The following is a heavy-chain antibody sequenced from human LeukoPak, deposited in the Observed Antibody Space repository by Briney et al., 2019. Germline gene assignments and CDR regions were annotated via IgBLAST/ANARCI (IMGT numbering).Heavy chain of an antibody. Sequence: HSGGSLRLSCGASGFTFSNYGMLWVRQAPGKGLDWVAFIRYDGNNKLYADSVKGRFTISRDNSENTLYLHINSLRAEDTAVYYCVKDNPLDYWGQGTLVTVSS. CDR1: GFTFSNYG. V-gene: IGHV3-30*02. CDR2: IRYDGNNK. D-gene: IGHD1-14*01. CDR3: VKDNPLDY. J-gene: IGHJ4*02.